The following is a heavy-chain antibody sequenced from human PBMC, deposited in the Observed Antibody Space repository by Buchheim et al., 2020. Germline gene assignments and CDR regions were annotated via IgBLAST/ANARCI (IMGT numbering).Heavy chain of an antibody. V-gene: IGHV3-48*01. Sequence: EVQLVESGGGLVQPGGSLRLSCASSGFTFISYSMNWVRQAPGKGLEWVSYISSSSSTIYYADSVKGRFTLSRDNAKNSMYLQMNSLRAEDTAVYYCARDYSSSWYESEYYFDYWGQGTL. CDR2: ISSSSSTI. J-gene: IGHJ4*02. D-gene: IGHD6-13*01. CDR1: GFTFISYS. CDR3: ARDYSSSWYESEYYFDY.